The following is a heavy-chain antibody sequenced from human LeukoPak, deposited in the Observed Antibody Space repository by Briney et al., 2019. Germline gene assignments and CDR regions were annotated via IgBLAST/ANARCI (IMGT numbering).Heavy chain of an antibody. J-gene: IGHJ3*02. V-gene: IGHV3-48*03. CDR2: ISSSGNVI. CDR1: GFTFSSSE. CDR3: ARRSRENAFDI. Sequence: GGSLRLSCVASGFTFSSSEMNWVRQAPGEGLEWVSHISSSGNVIYYADSVRGGLTISRNNDKNSLYLQMNSLRAEDTAVYYCARRSRENAFDIWGQGTMVTVSS.